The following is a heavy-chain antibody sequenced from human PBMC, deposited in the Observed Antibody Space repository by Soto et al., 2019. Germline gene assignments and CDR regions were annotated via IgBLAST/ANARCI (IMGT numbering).Heavy chain of an antibody. V-gene: IGHV4-34*01. Sequence: PSETLSLTCAVYGGSFSGYYWSWIRQPPGKGLEWIGEINHSGSTNYNPSLKSRVTISVDTSKNQFSLKLSSVTAADTAVYYCAGGSGYDFWSGYYTGWFDPWGQGTLVTVSS. CDR2: INHSGST. J-gene: IGHJ5*02. CDR3: AGGSGYDFWSGYYTGWFDP. CDR1: GGSFSGYY. D-gene: IGHD3-3*01.